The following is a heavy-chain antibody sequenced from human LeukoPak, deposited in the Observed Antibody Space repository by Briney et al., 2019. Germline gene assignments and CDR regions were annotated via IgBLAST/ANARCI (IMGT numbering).Heavy chain of an antibody. V-gene: IGHV1-2*06. CDR3: ARAGVAATPADYYYYMDV. Sequence: GASVKVSCKASGYTFTGYYMHWVRQAPGQGLEWMGRINPNSGGTNYAQKFQGRVTMTRDTSISTAYMELSRLRPDDTAVYYCARAGVAATPADYYYYMDVWGKGTTVTVSS. CDR2: INPNSGGT. CDR1: GYTFTGYY. D-gene: IGHD2-15*01. J-gene: IGHJ6*03.